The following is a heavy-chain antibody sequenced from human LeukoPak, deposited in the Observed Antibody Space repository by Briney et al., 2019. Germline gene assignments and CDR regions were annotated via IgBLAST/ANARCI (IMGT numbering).Heavy chain of an antibody. Sequence: SETLSLTCSVSGGSPNSYYWSWIRQPPGKALEWIGYIYYSGSTNYNPSLKSRVTMSVDTSKNQVSLNLTSLTAADTAVYYCARQPAATAAFDIWGQGTMVTVSS. CDR3: ARQPAATAAFDI. CDR2: IYYSGST. V-gene: IGHV4-59*08. CDR1: GGSPNSYY. D-gene: IGHD5-18*01. J-gene: IGHJ3*02.